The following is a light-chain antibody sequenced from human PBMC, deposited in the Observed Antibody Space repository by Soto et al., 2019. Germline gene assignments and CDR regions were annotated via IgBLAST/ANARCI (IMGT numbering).Light chain of an antibody. CDR2: GAS. CDR3: QQYSNWPRT. V-gene: IGKV3-15*01. CDR1: QSVSSN. Sequence: EIVMTQSPATLSVSPGERATLSCRASQSVSSNLAWYQQRPGQAPRLLIYGASTRATGIPARISGSGSGTEFTLSISSLQSEDCAVYYCQQYSNWPRTFGQGTKVDIK. J-gene: IGKJ1*01.